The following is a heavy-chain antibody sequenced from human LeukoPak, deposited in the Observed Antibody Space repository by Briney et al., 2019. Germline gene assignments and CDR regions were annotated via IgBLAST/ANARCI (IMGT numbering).Heavy chain of an antibody. J-gene: IGHJ5*02. CDR3: TRGSKQYCSGGSCLDR. CDR2: IRSKTNNYAT. CDR1: GFSFNGSG. Sequence: QSGGSLRLSCAASGFSFNGSGMHWVRPASGKGLEWVGRIRSKTNNYATAYAASMKGRFTISRDDSKNTAYLLMNSLKTEDTAVYYCTRGSKQYCSGGSCLDRWGQGTLVTVSS. D-gene: IGHD2-15*01. V-gene: IGHV3-73*01.